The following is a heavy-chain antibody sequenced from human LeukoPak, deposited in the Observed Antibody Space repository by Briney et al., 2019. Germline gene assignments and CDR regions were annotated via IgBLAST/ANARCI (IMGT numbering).Heavy chain of an antibody. CDR1: GGTFSSYA. CDR2: IIPIFGTA. Sequence: GASVKVSCKASGGTFSSYAISWVQQAPGQGLEWMGGIIPIFGTANYAQKFQGRVTITTDESTSTAYMELSSLRSEDTAVYYCASGTVTNSKPNYYYSRDFGAKGPRSPSP. J-gene: IGHJ6*03. CDR3: ASGTVTNSKPNYYYSRDF. V-gene: IGHV1-69*05. D-gene: IGHD1-1*01.